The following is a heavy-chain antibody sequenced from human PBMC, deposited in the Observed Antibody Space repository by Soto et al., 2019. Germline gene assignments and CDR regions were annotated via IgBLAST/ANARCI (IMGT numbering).Heavy chain of an antibody. D-gene: IGHD3-10*01. CDR2: IKQDGSEK. CDR3: ARGEAIGDDP. V-gene: IGHV3-7*01. CDR1: GLTFSSYW. Sequence: EVQLVESGGGLAQPGGSLRLSCAASGLTFSSYWMTWVRQAPGKGLEWVANIKQDGSEKYYVASVKGRFTISRDNAKNSLYLQMNNLRVEDTAVYYCARGEAIGDDPWGHGTLVTVSS. J-gene: IGHJ5*02.